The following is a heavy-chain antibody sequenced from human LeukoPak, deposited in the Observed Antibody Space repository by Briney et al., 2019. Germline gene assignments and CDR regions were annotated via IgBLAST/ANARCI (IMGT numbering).Heavy chain of an antibody. CDR2: IYYSGST. D-gene: IGHD6-13*01. CDR1: GGSISSSSYY. J-gene: IGHJ5*02. CDR3: ARGAGHSSSWYL. V-gene: IGHV4-39*07. Sequence: SETLSLTCTVSGGSISSSSYYWGWIRQPPGKGLEWIGSIYYSGSTYYNPSLKSRVTISVDTSKNQFSLKLSSVTAADTAVYYCARGAGHSSSWYLWGQGTLVTVSS.